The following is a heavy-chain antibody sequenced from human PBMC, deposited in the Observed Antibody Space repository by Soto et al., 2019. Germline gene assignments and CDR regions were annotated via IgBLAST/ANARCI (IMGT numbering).Heavy chain of an antibody. Sequence: QVQLVQSGAEVKKPGDSVKVSCKASGYTFTSYGISWVRQAPGQGLEWMGWISAYNGNTNYAQKLQGRVTMTTDTSTSTAYMELRSLRSDDTSVYYSARDIRVYDSSGYSLYYYGMDVWGQVTTVTVSS. CDR1: GYTFTSYG. CDR3: ARDIRVYDSSGYSLYYYGMDV. J-gene: IGHJ6*02. CDR2: ISAYNGNT. D-gene: IGHD3-22*01. V-gene: IGHV1-18*01.